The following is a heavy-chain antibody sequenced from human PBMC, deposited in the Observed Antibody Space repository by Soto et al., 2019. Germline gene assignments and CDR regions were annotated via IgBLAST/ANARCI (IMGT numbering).Heavy chain of an antibody. Sequence: SVKVSCKASGGTFSSYAISWVRQAPGQGLEWMGGIIPIFGTANYAQKFQGRVTITADESTSTAYMELSSLRSEDTAVYYCAGRGSVGGEATRGGPHPHYYYYGMDVWGQGTTVTVSS. CDR2: IIPIFGTA. CDR1: GGTFSSYA. D-gene: IGHD1-26*01. V-gene: IGHV1-69*13. CDR3: AGRGSVGGEATRGGPHPHYYYYGMDV. J-gene: IGHJ6*02.